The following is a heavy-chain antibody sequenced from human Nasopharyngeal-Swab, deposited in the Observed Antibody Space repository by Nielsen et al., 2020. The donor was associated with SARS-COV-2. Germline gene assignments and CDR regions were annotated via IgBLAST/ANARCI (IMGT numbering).Heavy chain of an antibody. CDR1: GFTFSSYS. D-gene: IGHD1-1*01. CDR2: ISSSSSYI. J-gene: IGHJ5*02. Sequence: GGSLRLSCAASGFTFSSYSMNWVRQAPGKGLEWVSSISSSSSYIYYADSVKGRFTISRDNAKNSLYLQMNSLRAEDTAVYYCAKDLGQLEPRGWFDPWGQGTLVTVSS. CDR3: AKDLGQLEPRGWFDP. V-gene: IGHV3-21*04.